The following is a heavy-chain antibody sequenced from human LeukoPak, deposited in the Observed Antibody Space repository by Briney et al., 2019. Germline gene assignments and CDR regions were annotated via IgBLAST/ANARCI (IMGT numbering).Heavy chain of an antibody. CDR1: GGSISSYY. D-gene: IGHD3-22*01. Sequence: PSETLSLTCTVSGGSISSYYWSWIRQPQGKGLEWIGYIYYSGSTNYNPSLKSRVTISVDTSKNQFSLKLSSVTAADTAVYYCARDYYDSSGYYFFYFWGQGTLVTVSS. CDR3: ARDYYDSSGYYFFYF. V-gene: IGHV4-59*01. CDR2: IYYSGST. J-gene: IGHJ4*02.